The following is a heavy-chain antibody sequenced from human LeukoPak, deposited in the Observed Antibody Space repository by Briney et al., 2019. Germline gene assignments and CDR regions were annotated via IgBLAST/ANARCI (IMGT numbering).Heavy chain of an antibody. D-gene: IGHD2-15*01. CDR1: GLTFSSYG. V-gene: IGHV3-23*01. CDR3: AKSCSGGSCYEAFDY. J-gene: IGHJ4*02. CDR2: ISGSGGST. Sequence: GGSLRLSCAASGLTFSSYGMSWVRQAPGKGLEWVSAISGSGGSTYYADSVKGRFTISRDNSKNTLYLQMNSLRAEDTAVYYCAKSCSGGSCYEAFDYWGQGTLVTVSS.